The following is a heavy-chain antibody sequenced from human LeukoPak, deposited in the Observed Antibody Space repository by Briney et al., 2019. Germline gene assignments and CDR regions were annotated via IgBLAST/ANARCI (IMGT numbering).Heavy chain of an antibody. V-gene: IGHV3-33*06. D-gene: IGHD2-2*01. Sequence: PGGSLRLSCAASGFTFSSYGMHWVRQAPGKGLEWVAVIWYDGSNKYYADSVKGRFTISRDNSKNTLYLQTNSLRAEDTAVYYCAKDGTTYYYYYGMDVWGQGTTVTVSS. J-gene: IGHJ6*02. CDR2: IWYDGSNK. CDR1: GFTFSSYG. CDR3: AKDGTTYYYYYGMDV.